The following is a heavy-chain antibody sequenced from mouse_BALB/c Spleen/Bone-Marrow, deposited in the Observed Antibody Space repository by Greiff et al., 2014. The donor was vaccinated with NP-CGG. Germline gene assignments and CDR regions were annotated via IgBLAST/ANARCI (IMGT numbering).Heavy chain of an antibody. J-gene: IGHJ4*01. CDR3: ARSAYYGGSYGAMDY. Sequence: VMLVESGPELVKPGASVKISCTGSGYAFSSSWMNWVKQRPGQGLEWIGRIYPGDGDTNSNGRFKGKATLTADRSSNTAYMQLSSLTSVDSAVDFCARSAYYGGSYGAMDYWGQGTSVTVSS. CDR1: GYAFSSSW. V-gene: IGHV1-82*01. CDR2: IYPGDGDT. D-gene: IGHD1-1*01.